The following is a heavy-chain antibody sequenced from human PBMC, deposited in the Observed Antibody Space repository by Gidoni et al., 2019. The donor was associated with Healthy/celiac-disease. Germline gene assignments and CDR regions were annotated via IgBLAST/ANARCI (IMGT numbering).Heavy chain of an antibody. Sequence: FTISRDDSKNTLYLQMNSLKTEDTAVYYCTTDGSGDYYDSSGDFDYWGQGTLVTVSS. J-gene: IGHJ4*02. D-gene: IGHD3-22*01. CDR3: TTDGSGDYYDSSGDFDY. V-gene: IGHV3-15*01.